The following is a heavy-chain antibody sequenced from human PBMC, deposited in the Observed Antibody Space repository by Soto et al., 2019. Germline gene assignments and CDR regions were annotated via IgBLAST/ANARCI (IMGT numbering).Heavy chain of an antibody. V-gene: IGHV4-39*01. CDR2: IYYSGST. CDR3: ASPGDIVVVPAAYDYYYYMDV. D-gene: IGHD2-2*01. J-gene: IGHJ6*03. Sequence: SETLSLTCTVSGGSISSSSYYWGWIRQPPGKGLEWIGSIYYSGSTYYNPSLKSRVTISVDTSKNQFSLKLSSVTAADTAVYYCASPGDIVVVPAAYDYYYYMDVWGKGTTVTVSS. CDR1: GGSISSSSYY.